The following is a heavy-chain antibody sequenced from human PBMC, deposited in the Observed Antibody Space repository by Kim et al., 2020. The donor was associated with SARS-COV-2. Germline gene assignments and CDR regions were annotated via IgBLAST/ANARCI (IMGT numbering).Heavy chain of an antibody. Sequence: ASVKVSCKASGYTFTGYYMHWVRQAPGQGLEWMGRINPNSGGTNYAQKFQGRVTMTRDTSISTAYMELSRLRSDDTAVYYCADSRSFYYGMDVWGQGTTVTVSS. D-gene: IGHD6-6*01. CDR3: ADSRSFYYGMDV. CDR2: INPNSGGT. CDR1: GYTFTGYY. V-gene: IGHV1-2*06. J-gene: IGHJ6*02.